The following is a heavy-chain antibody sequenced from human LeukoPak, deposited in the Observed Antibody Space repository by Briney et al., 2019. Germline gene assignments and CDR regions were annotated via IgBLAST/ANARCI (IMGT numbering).Heavy chain of an antibody. J-gene: IGHJ4*02. CDR2: VSTYNGNT. V-gene: IGHV1-18*04. Sequence: ASVKVSCKASGYTFTSYTITWVRQAPGQGLEWVGWVSTYNGNTDYAQTVQGRVAMTTDTSTNTAYMDLRSLRPDDTAVYYCARPHSLGGSFYVFDYWGQGTLITVSS. CDR1: GYTFTSYT. CDR3: ARPHSLGGSFYVFDY. D-gene: IGHD1-26*01.